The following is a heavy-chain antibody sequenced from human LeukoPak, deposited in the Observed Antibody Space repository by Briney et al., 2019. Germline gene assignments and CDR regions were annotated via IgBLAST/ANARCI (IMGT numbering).Heavy chain of an antibody. V-gene: IGHV4-61*02. CDR3: ARDRSPYGGNSLYYYYYMDV. CDR2: IFSSGSI. CDR1: DGSISSSFNY. J-gene: IGHJ6*03. Sequence: SETLSLTCTVSDGSISSSFNYWSWIRQPAGKGLEWIGRIFSSGSINYNPSLKSRVTISLDTSNSQFSLKLSSVTAADTAVYYCARDRSPYGGNSLYYYYYMDVWGKGTTVTISS. D-gene: IGHD4-23*01.